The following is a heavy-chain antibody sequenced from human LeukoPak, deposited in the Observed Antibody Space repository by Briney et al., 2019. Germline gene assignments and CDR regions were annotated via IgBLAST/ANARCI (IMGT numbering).Heavy chain of an antibody. J-gene: IGHJ4*02. D-gene: IGHD3-16*02. CDR2: ISSSSSYI. CDR3: ARTLNRLSDY. V-gene: IGHV3-21*01. Sequence: GGSLRLSCAASGFTFSRYTMNWVRQAPGKGLEWVSSISSSSSYIYYADSVKGRFTISRDNTKNSLYLQMNSLRAEDTAVYYCARTLNRLSDYWGQGTLVTVSS. CDR1: GFTFSRYT.